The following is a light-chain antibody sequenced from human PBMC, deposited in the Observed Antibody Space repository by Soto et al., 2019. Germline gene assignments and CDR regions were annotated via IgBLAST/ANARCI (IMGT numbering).Light chain of an antibody. CDR3: QQYYVFPRT. CDR1: QSVLYSSNNKNY. Sequence: DIVMTQSPDSLAVSLGERATINCKSSQSVLYSSNNKNYLAWYQQKAGQPPKVLINWASSRESGVPDRFSGSGSGTEFTLTISSLQAEDVAVYYCQQYYVFPRTFGQGTKVVIK. V-gene: IGKV4-1*01. CDR2: WAS. J-gene: IGKJ1*01.